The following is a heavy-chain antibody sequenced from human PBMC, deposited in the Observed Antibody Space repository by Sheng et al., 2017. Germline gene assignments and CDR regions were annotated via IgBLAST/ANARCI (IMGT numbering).Heavy chain of an antibody. CDR3: AREYDILTGYYKSVYYFDY. CDR2: IKQDGSEK. J-gene: IGHJ4*02. Sequence: EVQLVESGGGLVQPGGSLRLSCAASGFTFSSYWMSWVRQAPGKGLEWVANIKQDGSEKYYVDSVKGRFTISRDNAKNSLYLQMNSLRAEDTAVYYCAREYDILTGYYKSVYYFDYWGQGTSSPSPQ. D-gene: IGHD3-9*01. CDR1: GFTFSSYW. V-gene: IGHV3-7*01.